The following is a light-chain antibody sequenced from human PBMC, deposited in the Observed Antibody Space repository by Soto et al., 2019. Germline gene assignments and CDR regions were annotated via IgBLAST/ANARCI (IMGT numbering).Light chain of an antibody. V-gene: IGKV3-15*01. J-gene: IGKJ4*01. Sequence: EIVMTQSPATLSVSPGEGATLSCRASQSIRDNLAWYQQRPGQALRLLIYGASTRATGIPARFSGSGSGTEFTLTISSLQSEDFAVYYCQQYDNWPPGLTFGGGTKVDIK. CDR3: QQYDNWPPGLT. CDR2: GAS. CDR1: QSIRDN.